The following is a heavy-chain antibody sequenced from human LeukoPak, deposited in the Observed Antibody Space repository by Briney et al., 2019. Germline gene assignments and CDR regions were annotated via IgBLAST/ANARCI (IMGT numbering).Heavy chain of an antibody. CDR2: INHSGST. CDR3: ATRGRAYYYDSSGYG. J-gene: IGHJ4*02. D-gene: IGHD3-22*01. CDR1: GGSFSGYY. V-gene: IGHV4-34*01. Sequence: PSETLSLTCAVYGGSFSGYYWSWIRQPPGKGLEWIGEINHSGSTNYNPSLKSRVTISVDTSKNQFSLKLSSVTAADTAVYYCATRGRAYYYDSSGYGWGQGTLVTVSS.